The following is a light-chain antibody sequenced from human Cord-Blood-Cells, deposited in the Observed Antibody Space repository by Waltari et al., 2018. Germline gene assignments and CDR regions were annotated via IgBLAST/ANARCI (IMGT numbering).Light chain of an antibody. J-gene: IGLJ1*01. Sequence: QSALTQPASVSGSPGQSITISCTGTSSDVGRYNLVSWYQQHPGKAPKLMIYEVSKRPSGVSNRFSGSKSANTASLTISGLQAEDEADYYCCSYAGSSTIFGTGTKVTVL. V-gene: IGLV2-23*02. CDR3: CSYAGSSTI. CDR2: EVS. CDR1: SSDVGRYNL.